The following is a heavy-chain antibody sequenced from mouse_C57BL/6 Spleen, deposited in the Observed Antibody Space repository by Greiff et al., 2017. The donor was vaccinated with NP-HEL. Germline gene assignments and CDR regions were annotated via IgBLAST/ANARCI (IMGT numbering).Heavy chain of an antibody. CDR2: IDPSDSYT. CDR1: GYTFTSYW. D-gene: IGHD1-1*01. Sequence: VQLQQPGAELVKPGASVKLSCKASGYTFTSYWMQWVKQRPGQGLEWIGEIDPSDSYTNYNQKFKGKATLTVDTSSSTSYMQLSSLTSEDSAVYYCARSITTVVATTPYCWGQGTTLTVSS. V-gene: IGHV1-50*01. J-gene: IGHJ2*01. CDR3: ARSITTVVATTPYC.